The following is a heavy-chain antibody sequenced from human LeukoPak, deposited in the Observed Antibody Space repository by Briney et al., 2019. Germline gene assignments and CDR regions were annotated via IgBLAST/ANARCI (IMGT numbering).Heavy chain of an antibody. CDR3: AREYYADYAWFDY. CDR1: GSTFSSYG. CDR2: ISSSSSYI. D-gene: IGHD4-17*01. Sequence: GGSLRLSCAASGSTFSSYGMSWVRQAPGKGLEWVSSISSSSSYIYYADSVKGRFTISRDNAKNSLYLQMNSLRAEDTAVYYCAREYYADYAWFDYWGQGTLVTVSS. J-gene: IGHJ4*02. V-gene: IGHV3-21*01.